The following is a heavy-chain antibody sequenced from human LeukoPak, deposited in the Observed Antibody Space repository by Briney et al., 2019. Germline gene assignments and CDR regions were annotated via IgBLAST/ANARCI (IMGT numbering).Heavy chain of an antibody. Sequence: SETLSLTCTLSGGSISSYYWNWIRQAPGKGLECIGYIYYTGTTNYNPSLKSRVTISVDTSKNQFSLKLNSVTATDTAVYYCARSGTSRYYFYGMDVWGQGTTVTVS. D-gene: IGHD3-9*01. CDR1: GGSISSYY. CDR3: ARSGTSRYYFYGMDV. J-gene: IGHJ6*02. CDR2: IYYTGTT. V-gene: IGHV4-59*08.